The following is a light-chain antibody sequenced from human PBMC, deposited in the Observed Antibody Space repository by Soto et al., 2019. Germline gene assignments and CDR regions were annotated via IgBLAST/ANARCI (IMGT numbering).Light chain of an antibody. J-gene: IGKJ4*01. V-gene: IGKV3-15*01. CDR3: QQYDNWPLT. Sequence: IVMTQSPVTLSVSPGEIATLSCRASQSVRSNLAWYQQRPGQAPRLLMYAASTPATGIPARFSGSGSGTEFSLTISGLQSEAFVVYFCQQYDNWPLTFGGGTKVEMK. CDR1: QSVRSN. CDR2: AAS.